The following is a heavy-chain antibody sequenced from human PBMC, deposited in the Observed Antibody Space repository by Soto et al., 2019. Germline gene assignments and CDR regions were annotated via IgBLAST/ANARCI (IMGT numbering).Heavy chain of an antibody. CDR3: AKKAAAGSAGVYNWFDP. D-gene: IGHD6-13*01. V-gene: IGHV3-23*01. Sequence: EVQLLESGGGLVQPGGSLRLSCAASGFTFSSYAMSWVRQAPGKGLEWVSAISGSGGSTYYADSVKGRFTISRDNSKNTLYLQMNSLRAEDTAVYYCAKKAAAGSAGVYNWFDPWGQGTLVTVSS. J-gene: IGHJ5*02. CDR1: GFTFSSYA. CDR2: ISGSGGST.